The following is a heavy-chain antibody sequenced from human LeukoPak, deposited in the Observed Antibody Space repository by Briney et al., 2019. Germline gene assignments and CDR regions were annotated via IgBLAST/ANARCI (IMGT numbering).Heavy chain of an antibody. CDR1: GFTFSSYS. J-gene: IGHJ4*02. CDR2: ISSSSSYI. CDR3: ASYCSGGSCLLDY. V-gene: IGHV3-21*01. Sequence: AGGSLRLSCAASGFTFSSYSMNWVRQAPGKGLEWVSSISSSSSYIYYADSVKGRFTISRDNAKNSLYLQMNSLRAEDTAVCYCASYCSGGSCLLDYWGQGTLVTVSS. D-gene: IGHD2-15*01.